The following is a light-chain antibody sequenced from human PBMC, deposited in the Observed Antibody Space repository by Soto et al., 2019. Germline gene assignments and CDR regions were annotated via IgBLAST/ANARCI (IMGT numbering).Light chain of an antibody. V-gene: IGKV1-27*01. CDR2: AAS. Sequence: DIQMNQSPSSLSASVGARVTITCRASQGISTYVDWYHQKPGKVPKLLIYAASTLQSGVPSPFSGSGSGTDFTLTISSLPPEDVANYYCQPYNSAPQSFGQGTKLEIK. CDR1: QGISTY. CDR3: QPYNSAPQS. J-gene: IGKJ2*01.